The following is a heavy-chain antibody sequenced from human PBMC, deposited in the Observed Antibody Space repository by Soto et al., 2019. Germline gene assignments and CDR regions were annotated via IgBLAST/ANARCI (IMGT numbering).Heavy chain of an antibody. CDR1: GFTFSSYA. CDR2: ISYDGSNK. D-gene: IGHD2-21*02. CDR3: ARDLDCGGDCYQTGEYYYYYGMDV. Sequence: PGGSLRLSCAASGFTFSSYAMHWVRQAPGKGLEWVAVISYDGSNKYYADSVKGRFTISRDNSKNTLYLQMNSLRAEDTAVYYCARDLDCGGDCYQTGEYYYYYGMDVWGQGTTVTVSS. J-gene: IGHJ6*02. V-gene: IGHV3-30-3*01.